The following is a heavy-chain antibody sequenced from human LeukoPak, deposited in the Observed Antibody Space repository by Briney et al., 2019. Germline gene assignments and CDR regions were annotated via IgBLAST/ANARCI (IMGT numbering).Heavy chain of an antibody. CDR3: ERGYYGSGYVDY. CDR2: INAGNGNT. CDR1: GYTFTIYA. D-gene: IGHD3-10*01. J-gene: IGHJ4*02. Sequence: GASVKVSCKASGYTFTIYAMHWVRPAPGQRLEWMGWINAGNGNTKYSQKFQGRVTITRDTSASTAYMELSSLRAEDTAVYYCERGYYGSGYVDYWGQGPLVTVSS. V-gene: IGHV1-3*01.